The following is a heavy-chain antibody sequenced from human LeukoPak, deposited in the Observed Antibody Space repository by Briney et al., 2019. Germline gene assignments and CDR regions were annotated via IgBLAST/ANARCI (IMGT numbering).Heavy chain of an antibody. V-gene: IGHV4-61*02. CDR3: ASSIAAAGEY. Sequence: SQTLSLTCTVSGGSISSGSYYWSWIRQPAGKGLERIGRIYTSGSTNYNPSLKSRVTISVDTSKNQFSLKLSSVTAADTAVYYCASSIAAAGEYWGQGTLVTVSS. J-gene: IGHJ4*02. CDR1: GGSISSGSYY. D-gene: IGHD6-13*01. CDR2: IYTSGST.